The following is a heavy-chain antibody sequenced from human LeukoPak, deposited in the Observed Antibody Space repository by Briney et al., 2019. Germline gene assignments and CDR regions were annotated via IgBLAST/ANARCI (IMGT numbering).Heavy chain of an antibody. Sequence: GGSVKLSCAASVFTFSSYSINWVRQAPCKGLEWVAVISYDGSNKYYADSVKGRFTISRDNSKNTLYLQMNSLRAEDTAVYYCARDAGLPLDYWGQGTLVTVSS. D-gene: IGHD3-16*01. CDR3: ARDAGLPLDY. J-gene: IGHJ4*02. CDR1: VFTFSSYS. V-gene: IGHV3-30-3*01. CDR2: ISYDGSNK.